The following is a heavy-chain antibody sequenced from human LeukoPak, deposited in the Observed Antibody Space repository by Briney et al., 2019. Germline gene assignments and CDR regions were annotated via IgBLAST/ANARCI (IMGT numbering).Heavy chain of an antibody. Sequence: SETLSLTCAASGDSISSNNWWSWIRQPPGKGLEWIGSIYYSGSTYYNPSLKSRVTISVDTSKNQFSLKLSSVTAADTAVYYCARVGSITIFDYWGQGTLVTVSS. V-gene: IGHV4-4*02. D-gene: IGHD3-3*01. CDR2: IYYSGST. CDR1: GDSISSNNW. J-gene: IGHJ4*02. CDR3: ARVGSITIFDY.